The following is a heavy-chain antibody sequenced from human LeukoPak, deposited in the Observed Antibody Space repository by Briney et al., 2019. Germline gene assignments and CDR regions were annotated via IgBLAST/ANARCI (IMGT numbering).Heavy chain of an antibody. CDR3: AKNKGSAPLRPHDY. CDR2: VNHSGST. Sequence: SETLSLTCAVYGGSFSGYYWSWIRQPPGKGLEWIGEVNHSGSTNYNPSLRSRLTISVDTSNNQFSLKLSSVTAADTAVYYCAKNKGSAPLRPHDYWGQGTLITVSS. CDR1: GGSFSGYY. V-gene: IGHV4-34*01. J-gene: IGHJ4*02. D-gene: IGHD6-25*01.